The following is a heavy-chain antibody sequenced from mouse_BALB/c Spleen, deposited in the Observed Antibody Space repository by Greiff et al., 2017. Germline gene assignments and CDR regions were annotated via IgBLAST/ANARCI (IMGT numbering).Heavy chain of an antibody. CDR3: NGGITTDY. V-gene: IGHV14-4*02. CDR1: GFNIKDYY. Sequence: EVQRVESGAELVRSGASVKLSCTASGFNIKDYYMHWVKQRPEQGLEWIGWIDPENGDTEYAPKFQGKATMTADTSSNTAYLQLSSLTSEDTAVYYCNGGITTDYWGQGTTLTVSS. CDR2: IDPENGDT. D-gene: IGHD2-4*01. J-gene: IGHJ2*01.